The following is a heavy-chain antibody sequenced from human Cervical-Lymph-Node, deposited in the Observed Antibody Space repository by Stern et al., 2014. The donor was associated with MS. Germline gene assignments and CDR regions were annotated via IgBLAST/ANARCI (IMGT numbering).Heavy chain of an antibody. V-gene: IGHV4-39*01. D-gene: IGHD3-22*01. CDR3: ARQAITLIAVVSAPGYFDY. CDR1: GDSISSSNHY. J-gene: IGHJ4*02. CDR2: IYYRGEP. Sequence: QLQLQESGPGLVKPSETLSLTCTVSGDSISSSNHYWGWIRQSPGKGLEWIGNIYYRGEPFYNPSLKSRVTISVDTSKNQFSLKLSSVTAADTAVYYCARQAITLIAVVSAPGYFDYWGQGTLVTVSS.